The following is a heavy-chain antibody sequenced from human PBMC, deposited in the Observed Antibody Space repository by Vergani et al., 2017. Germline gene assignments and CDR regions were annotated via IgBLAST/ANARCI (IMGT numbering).Heavy chain of an antibody. CDR3: ARDSVPWYSSSWEKYFQH. D-gene: IGHD6-13*01. J-gene: IGHJ1*01. Sequence: QLQLQESGPGLVKPSETLSLTCTVSGGSISSSSYYWGWIRQPPGKGLEWIGYIYYSGSTNYNPSLKSRVTISVDTSKNQFSLKLSSVTAADTAVYYCARDSVPWYSSSWEKYFQHWGQGTLVTVSS. CDR2: IYYSGST. V-gene: IGHV4-61*05. CDR1: GGSISSSSYY.